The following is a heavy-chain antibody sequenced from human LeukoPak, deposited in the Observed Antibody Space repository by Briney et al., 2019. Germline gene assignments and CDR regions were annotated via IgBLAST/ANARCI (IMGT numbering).Heavy chain of an antibody. Sequence: SETLSLTCTVSGGSISSSSYYWGWIRQPPGKGLEWIGDIYYSRSTHYSPSLKSRVTISVDTSKNQFSLKLSSVTAADTAVYYCARGLSMIVVVVHDWYFDLWGRGTLVTVSS. V-gene: IGHV4-39*01. CDR3: ARGLSMIVVVVHDWYFDL. CDR2: IYYSRST. CDR1: GGSISSSSYY. D-gene: IGHD3-22*01. J-gene: IGHJ2*01.